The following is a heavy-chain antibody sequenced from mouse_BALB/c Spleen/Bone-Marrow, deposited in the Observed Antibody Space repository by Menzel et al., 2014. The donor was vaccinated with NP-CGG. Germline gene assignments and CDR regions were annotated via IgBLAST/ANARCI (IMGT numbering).Heavy chain of an antibody. V-gene: IGHV14-3*02. Sequence: EVQLQQSGAELAKPGASVKLSCTASGFNINDTYMHWVKQRPEQGLEWIGRIDPANGNTKYDPKFQGKATITADTSSSTAYLQSSRLTAEDAAVYCCASYRYAWFFDVWGAGTTVTVSS. D-gene: IGHD2-14*01. CDR1: GFNINDTY. CDR2: IDPANGNT. CDR3: ASYRYAWFFDV. J-gene: IGHJ1*01.